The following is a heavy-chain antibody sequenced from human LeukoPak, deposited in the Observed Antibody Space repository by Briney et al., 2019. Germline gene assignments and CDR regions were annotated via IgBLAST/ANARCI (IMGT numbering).Heavy chain of an antibody. CDR1: GFTFSSYA. J-gene: IGHJ4*02. Sequence: GGSLRLSCAASGFTFSSYAMHWVRQAPGKGLEWVAVISYDGSNKYYADSVKGRFTISRDNAKNSLYLQMNSLRAEDTAVYYCAKEGGYYYDNSEATFDYWGQGTLVTVSS. V-gene: IGHV3-30*04. CDR2: ISYDGSNK. CDR3: AKEGGYYYDNSEATFDY. D-gene: IGHD3-22*01.